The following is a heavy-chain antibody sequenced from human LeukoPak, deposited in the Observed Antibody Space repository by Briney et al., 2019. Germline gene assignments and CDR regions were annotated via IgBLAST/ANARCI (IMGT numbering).Heavy chain of an antibody. V-gene: IGHV4-61*02. Sequence: SETLSLTCSVSGDSISSGSYYWSWIRQPAGKGLEWIGRIYTSGSTNYSPSLKSRLTISVDTSKNQFSLRLSSVTAADTAVYYCARDAWFGAGRTFDYWGQGTLVTVSS. CDR2: IYTSGST. J-gene: IGHJ4*02. CDR1: GDSISSGSYY. CDR3: ARDAWFGAGRTFDY. D-gene: IGHD3-10*01.